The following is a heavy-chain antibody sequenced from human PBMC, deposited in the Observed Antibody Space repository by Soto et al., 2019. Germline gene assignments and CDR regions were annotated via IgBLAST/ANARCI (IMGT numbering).Heavy chain of an antibody. V-gene: IGHV1-18*01. CDR1: GYTFTSYG. J-gene: IGHJ6*02. D-gene: IGHD5-12*01. CDR3: ARSLATIGDYYYGMDV. Sequence: QVQLVQSGAEVKKPGASVKVSCKASGYTFTSYGISWVRQAPGQGLEWMGWISAYNGNTNYAQKLQGRVTMTTDTSTSTAYMELRSLRSDATAVYYCARSLATIGDYYYGMDVWGQGTTVTVSS. CDR2: ISAYNGNT.